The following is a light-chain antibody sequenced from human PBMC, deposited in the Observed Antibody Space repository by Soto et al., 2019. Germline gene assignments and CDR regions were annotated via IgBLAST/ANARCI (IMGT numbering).Light chain of an antibody. V-gene: IGKV3-11*01. J-gene: IGKJ1*01. CDR2: DAS. CDR1: QSVSSN. Sequence: EKVMTQSPTILSVSPGERATLSCRASQSVSSNLAWYQQKPGQAPRLLIYDASNRATGIPARFSGSGSGTDFTLTISSLEPEDFAVYYCQQRSNWPPTFGQGTKVDIK. CDR3: QQRSNWPPT.